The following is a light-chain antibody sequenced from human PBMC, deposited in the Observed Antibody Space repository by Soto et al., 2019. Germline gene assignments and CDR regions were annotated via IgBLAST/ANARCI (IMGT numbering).Light chain of an antibody. V-gene: IGLV2-23*02. CDR1: SSDVGSYNL. J-gene: IGLJ1*01. Sequence: QSVLTQPASVSGSPGQSITISCTGTSSDVGSYNLVSWYQQHPGKAPKLMIYEVSKRPSGVSNRFSGSKSDNTASLTISGLQAEDEADYYCCSYAGSSTHYVFGTGTKVTVL. CDR3: CSYAGSSTHYV. CDR2: EVS.